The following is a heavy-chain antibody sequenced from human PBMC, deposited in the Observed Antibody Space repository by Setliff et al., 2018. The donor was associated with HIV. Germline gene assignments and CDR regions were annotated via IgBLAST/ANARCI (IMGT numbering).Heavy chain of an antibody. J-gene: IGHJ4*02. CDR1: GFSISSGFF. V-gene: IGHV4-38-2*01. Sequence: LSLTCAVSGFSISSGFFWGWVRQPPGKGLEWIGSIYQSGTTYYNPALKSRVTISVDTSKNQFSLRLTSVTAADTAVYFCARVETTVTSRLDYWGQGTLVTVPQ. D-gene: IGHD4-17*01. CDR3: ARVETTVTSRLDY. CDR2: IYQSGTT.